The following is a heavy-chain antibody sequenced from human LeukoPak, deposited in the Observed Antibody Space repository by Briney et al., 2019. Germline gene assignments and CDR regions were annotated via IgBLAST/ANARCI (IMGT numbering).Heavy chain of an antibody. CDR2: INHSGST. V-gene: IGHV4-34*01. J-gene: IGHJ6*02. CDR1: GGSFSGYY. Sequence: SETLSLTCAVYGGSFSGYYWSWIRQPPGKGLEWIGEINHSGSTNYNPSLKSRVTISVDTSKNQFSLKLSSVPAADTAVYYCARGYRVCSGGSRYREYYYYYGMDVWGQGTTVTVSS. CDR3: ARGYRVCSGGSRYREYYYYYGMDV. D-gene: IGHD2-15*01.